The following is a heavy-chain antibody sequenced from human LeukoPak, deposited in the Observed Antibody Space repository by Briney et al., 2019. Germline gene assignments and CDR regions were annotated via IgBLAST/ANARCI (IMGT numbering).Heavy chain of an antibody. V-gene: IGHV4-34*01. D-gene: IGHD3-3*01. CDR3: ARGLKGFWSGYYLPQGPSFDY. CDR2: INHSGST. J-gene: IGHJ4*02. CDR1: GGSFSGYY. Sequence: PSETLSLTCAVYGGSFSGYYWSWIRQPPGKGLEWIGEINHSGSTNYNPSLKSRVTISVDTSKNQFSLKLSSVTAADTAVYYCARGLKGFWSGYYLPQGPSFDYWGQGTLVTVSS.